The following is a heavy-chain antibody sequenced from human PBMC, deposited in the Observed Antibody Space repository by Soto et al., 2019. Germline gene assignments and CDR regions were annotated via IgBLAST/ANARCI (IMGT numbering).Heavy chain of an antibody. CDR1: GFTFTTYV. Sequence: PGGSLRLSCAASGFTFTTYVMSWVRQAPGKGLEWVSVIYSGGSTYYADSVKGRFTISRDNSKNTLYLQMNSLRAEDTAVYYCARDLLFDYWGQGTLVTVSS. CDR2: IYSGGST. V-gene: IGHV3-66*01. D-gene: IGHD1-26*01. J-gene: IGHJ4*02. CDR3: ARDLLFDY.